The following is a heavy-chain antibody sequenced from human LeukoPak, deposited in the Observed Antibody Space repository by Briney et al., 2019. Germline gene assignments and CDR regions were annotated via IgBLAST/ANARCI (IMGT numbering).Heavy chain of an antibody. CDR2: IYHSGST. CDR1: AYSISSGYY. J-gene: IGHJ4*02. D-gene: IGHD4-23*01. CDR3: ARGTTVVTPGGY. V-gene: IGHV4-38-2*01. Sequence: PSETLSLTCAVSAYSISSGYYWGWIRQPPGKGLEWIGSIYHSGSTYYNPSLKSRVTISVDTSKNQFSLKLSSVTAADTAVYYCARGTTVVTPGGYWGQGTLVTVSS.